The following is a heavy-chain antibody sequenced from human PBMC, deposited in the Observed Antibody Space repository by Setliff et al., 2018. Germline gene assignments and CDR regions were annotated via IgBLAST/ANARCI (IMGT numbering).Heavy chain of an antibody. CDR2: ISAYNGNT. Sequence: ASVKVSCKVSGYTLTELSMHWVRQAPGQGLEWMGWISAYNGNTNYAQRFQGRVTMTTDTSTSTAYMELSSLRSEDTAVYYCATGGYSGYDYVYWGQGTLVTVSS. CDR1: GYTLTELS. CDR3: ATGGYSGYDYVY. D-gene: IGHD5-12*01. J-gene: IGHJ4*02. V-gene: IGHV1-18*01.